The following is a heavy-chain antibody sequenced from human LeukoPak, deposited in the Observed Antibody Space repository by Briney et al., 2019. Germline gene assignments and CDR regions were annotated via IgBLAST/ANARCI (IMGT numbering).Heavy chain of an antibody. V-gene: IGHV3-30*02. Sequence: GGSLRLSCAASGFTFSSYGMHWVRQAPGKGLEWVAFIRYDGSEKYYRDSVKGRFTISRDNSKNTLYVQMNSLRPEDTAVYYCATPPHVYGDYYFDYWGQGTLVTVSS. J-gene: IGHJ4*02. D-gene: IGHD4-17*01. CDR1: GFTFSSYG. CDR2: IRYDGSEK. CDR3: ATPPHVYGDYYFDY.